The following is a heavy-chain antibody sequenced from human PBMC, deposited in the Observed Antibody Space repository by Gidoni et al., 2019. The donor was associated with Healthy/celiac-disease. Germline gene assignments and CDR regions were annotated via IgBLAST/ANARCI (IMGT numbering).Heavy chain of an antibody. D-gene: IGHD3-22*01. J-gene: IGHJ6*03. CDR1: GYSFTSYW. Sequence: EVQLVQSGAEVKKPGESLRISCKGSGYSFTSYWISWVRQMPGKGLEWMGRIDPSDSYTNYSPSFQGHVTISADKSISTVYLQWSSLKASDTAMYYCASSYYYDSSGYYLNYYYYMDVWGKGTTVTVSS. V-gene: IGHV5-10-1*03. CDR2: IDPSDSYT. CDR3: ASSYYYDSSGYYLNYYYYMDV.